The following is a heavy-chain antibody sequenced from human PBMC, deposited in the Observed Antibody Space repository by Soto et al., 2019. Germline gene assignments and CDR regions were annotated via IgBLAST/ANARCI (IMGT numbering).Heavy chain of an antibody. CDR2: IWYDGSNK. CDR3: ARDAYYYDSSGYYLGY. CDR1: GFTFSSYG. D-gene: IGHD3-22*01. Sequence: QVQLVESGGGVVQPGRSLRLSCAASGFTFSSYGMHWVRQAPGKGLEWVAVIWYDGSNKYYADSVKGRFTISRDNSKNTLYLQRNSLRAEDTAVYYCARDAYYYDSSGYYLGYWGQGTLVTVSS. J-gene: IGHJ4*02. V-gene: IGHV3-33*01.